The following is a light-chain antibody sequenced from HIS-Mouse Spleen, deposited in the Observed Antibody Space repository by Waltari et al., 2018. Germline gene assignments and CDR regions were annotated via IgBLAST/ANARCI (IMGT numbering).Light chain of an antibody. CDR2: WAS. CDR3: QQYYSTPFT. Sequence: DIVMTQSPDSLAVSLGERATINCKSSQSVLYSSNNKNYLAWYQQKPGQPPKLLIYWASTRESGVPDRCSGSWSGTDFTLTISSLQAEDVAVYYCQQYYSTPFTFGPGTKVDIK. V-gene: IGKV4-1*01. CDR1: QSVLYSSNNKNY. J-gene: IGKJ3*01.